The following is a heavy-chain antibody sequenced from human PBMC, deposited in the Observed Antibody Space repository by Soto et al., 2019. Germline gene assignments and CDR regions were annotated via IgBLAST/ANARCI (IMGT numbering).Heavy chain of an antibody. CDR2: ISGSGGST. Sequence: EVQLLESGGGLVQPGGSLRLSCAASGFTFSSYAMSWVRQAPGKGLEWVSAISGSGGSTYYADSVKGRFTISRDNSKNALYLQMNSLRAEDTAVYYCAKSSSSGFNRGGMDYWGQGTLVTVSS. CDR3: AKSSSSGFNRGGMDY. J-gene: IGHJ4*02. V-gene: IGHV3-23*01. CDR1: GFTFSSYA. D-gene: IGHD3-22*01.